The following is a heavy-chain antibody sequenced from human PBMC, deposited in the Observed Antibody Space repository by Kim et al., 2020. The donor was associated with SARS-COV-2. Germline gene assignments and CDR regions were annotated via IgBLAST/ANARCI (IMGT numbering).Heavy chain of an antibody. J-gene: IGHJ4*02. D-gene: IGHD2-2*01. Sequence: SGPTLVNPTQTLTLTCTFSGFSLSTSGVGVGWIRQPPGKALEWLALIYWDDDKRYSPSLKSRLTITKDTSKNQVVLTMTNMDPVDTATYYCAHVAQKPLGYCSSTSFSIFGYWGQGTLVTVSS. CDR2: IYWDDDK. V-gene: IGHV2-5*02. CDR3: AHVAQKPLGYCSSTSFSIFGY. CDR1: GFSLSTSGVG.